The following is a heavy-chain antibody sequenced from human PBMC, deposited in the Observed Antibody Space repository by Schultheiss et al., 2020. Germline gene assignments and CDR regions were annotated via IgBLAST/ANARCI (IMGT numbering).Heavy chain of an antibody. CDR3: ARDPATGYDFWSGYLRGMDV. D-gene: IGHD3-3*01. Sequence: SETLSLTCTVSGGSISSGGYYWSWIRQHPGKGLEWIGYIYYSGSTYYNPSLKSRVTISVDTSKNQFSLQLNSVTPEDTAVYYCARDPATGYDFWSGYLRGMDVWGQGTTVTVSS. CDR2: IYYSGST. CDR1: GGSISSGGYY. V-gene: IGHV4-31*03. J-gene: IGHJ6*02.